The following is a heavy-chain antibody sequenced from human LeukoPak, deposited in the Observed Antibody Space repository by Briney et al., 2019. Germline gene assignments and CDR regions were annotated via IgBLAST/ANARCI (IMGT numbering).Heavy chain of an antibody. CDR2: IYTSGST. CDR1: GGSISSGSYY. V-gene: IGHV4-61*02. D-gene: IGHD3-16*01. CDR3: ARSRRGGWFDP. Sequence: SETLSLTCTVSGGSISSGSYYWSWIRQPAGKGLEWIGRIYTSGSTNYNPSLKSRVTISVDTSKNQISLKLSSVTAADTAAYYCARSRRGGWFDPWGQGTLVTASS. J-gene: IGHJ5*02.